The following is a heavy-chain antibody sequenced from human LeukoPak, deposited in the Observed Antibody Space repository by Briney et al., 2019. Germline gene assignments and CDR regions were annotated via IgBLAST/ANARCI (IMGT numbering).Heavy chain of an antibody. CDR1: GFTVISNS. V-gene: IGHV3-66*04. Sequence: GGSLKLSCAASGFTVISNSMTWVRQAPGKGLEWVSVIYSGGSTYYADSVKGRFTISRDNSKNTLYLQMNSLRAEDTAVYYCAKPPTGLGLPPYYFDYWGQGTLVTVSS. D-gene: IGHD4-17*01. CDR3: AKPPTGLGLPPYYFDY. CDR2: IYSGGST. J-gene: IGHJ4*02.